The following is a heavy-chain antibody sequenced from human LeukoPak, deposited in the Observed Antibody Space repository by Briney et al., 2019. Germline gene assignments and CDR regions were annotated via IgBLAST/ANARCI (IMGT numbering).Heavy chain of an antibody. V-gene: IGHV4-59*12. Sequence: SETLSLTCTVSGGSISSYYWSWIRQPPGKGLEWIGYIYYSGSTNYNPSLKSRVTISVDTSKNQFSLRLSSVTAADTAVYYCAGAPSGATNDAFDIWGQGTMVTVSS. D-gene: IGHD1-26*01. CDR2: IYYSGST. J-gene: IGHJ3*02. CDR1: GGSISSYY. CDR3: AGAPSGATNDAFDI.